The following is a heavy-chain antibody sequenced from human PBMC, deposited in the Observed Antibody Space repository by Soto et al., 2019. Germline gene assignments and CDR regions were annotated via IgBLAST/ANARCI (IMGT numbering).Heavy chain of an antibody. D-gene: IGHD6-19*01. CDR3: ARDRLIAVAGTSYYYYYGMDV. V-gene: IGHV3-33*01. J-gene: IGHJ6*02. CDR2: IWYDGSNK. CDR1: GFTFSSYG. Sequence: QVQLVESGGGVVQPGRSLRLSCAASGFTFSSYGMHWVRQAPGKGPEWVAVIWYDGSNKYYADSVKGRFTISRDNSKNTLYLQMNSLRAEDTAVYYCARDRLIAVAGTSYYYYYGMDVWGQGTTVTVSS.